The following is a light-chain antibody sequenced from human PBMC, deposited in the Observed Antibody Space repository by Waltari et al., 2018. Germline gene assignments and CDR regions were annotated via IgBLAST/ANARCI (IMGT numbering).Light chain of an antibody. J-gene: IGLJ3*02. Sequence: QSVLTQPPSASGTPGQRVTISCSGSSSTIGSNYVYWYQHLPGTAPKLLIYRNEQRPSGVPVLFSGSKSGTSASLAISELRSEDEADYYCVAWDDSLSATVFGGGTKLTVL. CDR3: VAWDDSLSATV. V-gene: IGLV1-47*01. CDR2: RNE. CDR1: SSTIGSNY.